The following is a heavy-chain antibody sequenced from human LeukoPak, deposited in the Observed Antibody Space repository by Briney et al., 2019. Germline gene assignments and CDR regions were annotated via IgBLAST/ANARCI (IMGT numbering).Heavy chain of an antibody. CDR2: IYTSGST. Sequence: PSETLSLTCTVSGGSIRSSNYYWSWIRQPAGKGLEWIGRIYTSGSTNYNPSLKSRVTISVDTSKNQFSLKLSSVTAADTAVYYCARRRGSGSTQVFDYWGQGTLVTVSS. J-gene: IGHJ4*02. D-gene: IGHD6-19*01. V-gene: IGHV4-61*02. CDR1: GGSIRSSNYY. CDR3: ARRRGSGSTQVFDY.